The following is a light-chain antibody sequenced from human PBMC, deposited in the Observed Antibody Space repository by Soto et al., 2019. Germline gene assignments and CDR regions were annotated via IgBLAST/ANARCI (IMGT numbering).Light chain of an antibody. Sequence: EIVMTQSPATLSVSPGERAALSCRASQSISSKLAWYQQKPGQGPRLLIYGASTRATGIPARFSGSGSGTDFTLTISSLQSEDFAVYYCQEYNNWPAITFGQGTRLEIK. CDR3: QEYNNWPAIT. J-gene: IGKJ5*01. CDR1: QSISSK. V-gene: IGKV3D-15*01. CDR2: GAS.